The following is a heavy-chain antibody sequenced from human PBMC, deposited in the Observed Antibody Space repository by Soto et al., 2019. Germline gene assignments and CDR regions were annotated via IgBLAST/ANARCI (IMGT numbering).Heavy chain of an antibody. CDR1: ELSFSRHG. D-gene: IGHD3-10*01. CDR3: AQVYRGVIGFGMDV. Sequence: QVQLVESGGGVVQPGRSLRLSCVASELSFSRHGFHWVRLAPGKGLEWVAYISYDGSDERYADTVRGRFTISRDNSKNTLYLHMNSLTTEDTAVYICAQVYRGVIGFGMDVWGQGTTVTVSS. J-gene: IGHJ6*02. V-gene: IGHV3-30*03. CDR2: ISYDGSDE.